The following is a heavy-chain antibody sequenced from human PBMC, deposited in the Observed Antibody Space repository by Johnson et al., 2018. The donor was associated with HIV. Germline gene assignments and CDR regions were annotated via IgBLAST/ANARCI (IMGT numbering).Heavy chain of an antibody. CDR3: VRDIAFYDSGSAISDAFDI. CDR2: ISYGGRNK. J-gene: IGHJ3*02. CDR1: GFSFHNYA. V-gene: IGHV3-30*04. D-gene: IGHD3-22*01. Sequence: QVQLVESGGGVVQPGRSLRLSCAASGFSFHNYAMQWVRQRPGKGLEWMAVISYGGRNKDYAPSLEGRFTISRDNSKNTLFLQVNSLRAEDTAMYYCVRDIAFYDSGSAISDAFDIWGQGTMVTVSS.